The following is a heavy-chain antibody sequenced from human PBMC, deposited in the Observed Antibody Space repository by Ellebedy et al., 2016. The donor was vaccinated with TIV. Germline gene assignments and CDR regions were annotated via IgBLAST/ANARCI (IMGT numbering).Heavy chain of an antibody. V-gene: IGHV4-39*07. J-gene: IGHJ4*02. CDR1: GDSISSSSYY. D-gene: IGHD6-13*01. Sequence: SETLSLTCTVSGDSISSSSYYWGWIRQPPGKGLEWIGSIYYSGSTYYNPSLKSRVTISVDTSKNQFSLKLSSVTAADTAVYYCARHAQLANPAVDYWGQGTLVTVSS. CDR3: ARHAQLANPAVDY. CDR2: IYYSGST.